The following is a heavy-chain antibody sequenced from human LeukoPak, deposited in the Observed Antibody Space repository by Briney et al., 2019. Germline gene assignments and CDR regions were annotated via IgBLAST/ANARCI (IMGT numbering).Heavy chain of an antibody. D-gene: IGHD3-22*01. V-gene: IGHV3-30*18. CDR3: AKLPSLYDSSGYYFYYGMDV. J-gene: IGHJ6*02. Sequence: GGSLRLSCAASGFTFSSYGMHWVRQAPGKGLEWVAVISYDGSNKYYADSVKGQFTISRDNSKNTLYLQMNSLRAEDTAVYYCAKLPSLYDSSGYYFYYGMDVWGQGTTVTVSS. CDR2: ISYDGSNK. CDR1: GFTFSSYG.